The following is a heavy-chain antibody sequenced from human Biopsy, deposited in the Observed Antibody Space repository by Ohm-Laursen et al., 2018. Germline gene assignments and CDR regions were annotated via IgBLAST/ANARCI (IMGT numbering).Heavy chain of an antibody. V-gene: IGHV3-33*01. Sequence: LSLTCAASGFTFKNDNMHWVRQAPGKGLEWVSIIWYDGSNEYYADSVKGRFTISRDNSKNTVFLQMSSLRAEDTGVYYCARDPIVGSKADGMDVWGQGTTINV. CDR2: IWYDGSNE. D-gene: IGHD1-26*01. CDR3: ARDPIVGSKADGMDV. CDR1: GFTFKNDN. J-gene: IGHJ6*02.